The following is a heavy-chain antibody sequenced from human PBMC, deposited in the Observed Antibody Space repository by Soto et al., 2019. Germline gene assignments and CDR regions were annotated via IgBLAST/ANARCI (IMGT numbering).Heavy chain of an antibody. CDR2: ISYDGSNK. CDR3: AKGREGLPTVTTGPLFDY. J-gene: IGHJ4*02. V-gene: IGHV3-30*18. D-gene: IGHD4-17*01. CDR1: GFTFSSYG. Sequence: GGSLRLSCAASGFTFSSYGMHWVRQAPGKGLEWVAVISYDGSNKYYADSVKGRFTISRDNSKNTLYLQMNSLRAEDTAVYYCAKGREGLPTVTTGPLFDYWGQGTLVTVSS.